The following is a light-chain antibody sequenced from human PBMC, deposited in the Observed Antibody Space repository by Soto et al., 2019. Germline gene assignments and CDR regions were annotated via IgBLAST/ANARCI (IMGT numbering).Light chain of an antibody. Sequence: EIVLTQSPATLSLSPGERATLSCRASQSVSSYLAWYQQKPGQAPRLLIYDASNRATGIPARFSGSGSGTDFTLTISSLEPEDFAVYYCQQRGNSITFDQGTRLEIK. J-gene: IGKJ5*01. CDR1: QSVSSY. V-gene: IGKV3-11*01. CDR2: DAS. CDR3: QQRGNSIT.